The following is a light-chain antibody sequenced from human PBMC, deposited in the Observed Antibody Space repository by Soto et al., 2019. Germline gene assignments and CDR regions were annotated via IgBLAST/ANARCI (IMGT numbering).Light chain of an antibody. CDR2: EVS. Sequence: QSALTQAASASVSPGQSITISCTGTSSDIGAYNHVSWYQQHPGKAPKVLIYEVSDRPSGISNRFSGSKSGNTASLTISGLQAEDEADYYCASHTTSLTWVFGGGTKVTVL. CDR1: SSDIGAYNH. J-gene: IGLJ3*02. V-gene: IGLV2-14*01. CDR3: ASHTTSLTWV.